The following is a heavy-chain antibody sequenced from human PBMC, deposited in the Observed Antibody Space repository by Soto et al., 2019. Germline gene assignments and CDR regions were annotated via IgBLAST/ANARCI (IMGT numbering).Heavy chain of an antibody. J-gene: IGHJ4*02. CDR2: FDPEDGET. CDR3: ATVPYDYVWGSYRPFVY. CDR1: GYTLTELS. Sequence: GASVKVSCKVSGYTLTELSMHWVRQAPGKGLEWMGGFDPEDGETIYAQKFQGRVTMTEDTSTDTAYMELSSLRSEDTAVYYCATVPYDYVWGSYRPFVYWGQGTLVTVSS. V-gene: IGHV1-24*01. D-gene: IGHD3-16*02.